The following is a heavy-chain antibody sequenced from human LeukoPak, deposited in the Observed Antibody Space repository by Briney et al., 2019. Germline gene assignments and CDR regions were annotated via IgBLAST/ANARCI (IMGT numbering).Heavy chain of an antibody. J-gene: IGHJ4*02. CDR2: INPSGGST. CDR3: ARVGVGLCRITTCGPNLDY. Sequence: GASVKVSCKTSGYTFTSYYIHWVRQAPGQGLEWMGIINPSGGSTTSAPNFQGRVTMTRDTSTSTLYMELSSLRFDDTAVYYCARVGVGLCRITTCGPNLDYWGQGTLVSVSS. D-gene: IGHD3-22*01. CDR1: GYTFTSYY. V-gene: IGHV1-46*01.